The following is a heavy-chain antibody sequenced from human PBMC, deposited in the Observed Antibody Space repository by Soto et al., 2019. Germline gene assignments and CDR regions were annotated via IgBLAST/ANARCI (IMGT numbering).Heavy chain of an antibody. D-gene: IGHD7-27*01. CDR3: ARHVNPWAQGACDI. CDR1: GGSIGSSSYY. Sequence: PSETLSLTCTVSGGSIGSSSYYWGWIRQPPGKGLEWIGSIYYSGSTYYNPSLKSRVTISVDTSKNQFSLKLSSVTAADTAVYYCARHVNPWAQGACDIWGQGTMVTVSS. V-gene: IGHV4-39*01. CDR2: IYYSGST. J-gene: IGHJ3*02.